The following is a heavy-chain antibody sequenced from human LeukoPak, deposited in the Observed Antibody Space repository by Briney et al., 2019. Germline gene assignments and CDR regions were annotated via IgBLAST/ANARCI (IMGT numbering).Heavy chain of an antibody. D-gene: IGHD3-9*01. CDR3: ARHSNYDILTGYYLPLDPFDY. Sequence: SETLSLTCTVSGGSISSSSYYWGWIRQPPGKGLEWIESIYYSGSTYYNPSLKSRVTISVDTSKNQFSLKLSSVTAADTAVYYCARHSNYDILTGYYLPLDPFDYWGQGTLVTVSS. CDR2: IYYSGST. J-gene: IGHJ4*02. V-gene: IGHV4-39*01. CDR1: GGSISSSSYY.